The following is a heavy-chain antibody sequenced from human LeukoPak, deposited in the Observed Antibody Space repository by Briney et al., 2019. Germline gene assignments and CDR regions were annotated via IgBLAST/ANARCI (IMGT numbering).Heavy chain of an antibody. J-gene: IGHJ4*02. Sequence: SETLSLTCTVSGGSISSSSYYWGWIRQPPGKGLEWIESIYYSGSTYYNPSLKSRVTISVDTSKNQFSLKLSSVTAADTAVYYCAGRGDGYNLFDYWGQGTLVTVSS. V-gene: IGHV4-39*01. CDR1: GGSISSSSYY. CDR3: AGRGDGYNLFDY. D-gene: IGHD5-24*01. CDR2: IYYSGST.